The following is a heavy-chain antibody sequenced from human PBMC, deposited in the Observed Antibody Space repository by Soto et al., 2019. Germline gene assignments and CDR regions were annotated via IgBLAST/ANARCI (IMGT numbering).Heavy chain of an antibody. Sequence: PGESLKISCKGSGSTVPSHLLPCVGKMSGKGLERIVLSDFSVAYAQHSPSFQGHVTISPDESISTAYLQWTNLMPSDTAIYYCAREVMARPGPEWLDPVGQGALVTLSS. CDR2: SDFSVAYA. D-gene: IGHD3-16*01. CDR1: GSTVPSHL. CDR3: AREVMARPGPEWLDP. V-gene: IGHV5-10-1*01. J-gene: IGHJ5*01.